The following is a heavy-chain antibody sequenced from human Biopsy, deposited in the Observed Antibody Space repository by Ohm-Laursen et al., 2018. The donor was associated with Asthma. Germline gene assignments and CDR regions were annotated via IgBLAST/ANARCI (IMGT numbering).Heavy chain of an antibody. Sequence: SLRLSCTASGFSFSDYYMTWMRQAPGKGLEWVSSISSSGSTTYPAESVKGRFTISRDNAQKSLFLQMGSLRAEDTAIYYCGRVFEGSEWGPFYHFGLDVWGQGTTVAVSS. CDR2: ISSSGSTT. CDR1: GFSFSDYY. J-gene: IGHJ6*02. CDR3: GRVFEGSEWGPFYHFGLDV. D-gene: IGHD5/OR15-5a*01. V-gene: IGHV3-11*01.